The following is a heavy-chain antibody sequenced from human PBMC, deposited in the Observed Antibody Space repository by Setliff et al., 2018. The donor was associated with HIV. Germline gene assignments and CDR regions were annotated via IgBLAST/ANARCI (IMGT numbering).Heavy chain of an antibody. Sequence: SETLSLTCNVSGGSIRSSSYYWGWIRQPPGKGLEWIGSIYYRGSTYYNPSLKSRLTISVDTSKNHFSLKLTSVTAADTAVYYRARQYGAVKSVVTVVAKYFPHWGQGTLVTVS. CDR1: GGSIRSSSYY. CDR2: IYYRGST. D-gene: IGHD2-21*02. V-gene: IGHV4-39*01. J-gene: IGHJ1*01. CDR3: ARQYGAVKSVVTVVAKYFPH.